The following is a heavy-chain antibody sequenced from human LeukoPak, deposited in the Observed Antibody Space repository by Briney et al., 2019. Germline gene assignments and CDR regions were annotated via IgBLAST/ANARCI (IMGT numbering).Heavy chain of an antibody. CDR1: GYTFTGYY. J-gene: IGHJ4*02. CDR3: ARGRSLTTSPDY. D-gene: IGHD6-6*01. V-gene: IGHV1-18*04. CDR2: ISTYNDNT. Sequence: ASVKVSCKASGYTFTGYYMHGVRQAPGQGLEWMGWISTYNDNTNYAQKLQGRVTMTTDTSTTTVYMELRSLRSDDTAVYYCARGRSLTTSPDYWGQGTLVTVSS.